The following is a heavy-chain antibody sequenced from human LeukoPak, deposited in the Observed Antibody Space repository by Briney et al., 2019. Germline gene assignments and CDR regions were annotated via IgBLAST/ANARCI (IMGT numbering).Heavy chain of an antibody. CDR1: GFTLSSYS. D-gene: IGHD3-22*01. V-gene: IGHV3-48*01. CDR3: ARDALSYYYDSSGYSYYYYYYGMDV. J-gene: IGHJ6*02. Sequence: PGGSLRLSCAASGFTLSSYSMNWVRQAPGKGLEWVSYISSSSSTIYYADSVKGRFTISRDNAKNSLYLQMNSLRAEDTAVYYCARDALSYYYDSSGYSYYYYYYGMDVWGQGTTVTVSS. CDR2: ISSSSSTI.